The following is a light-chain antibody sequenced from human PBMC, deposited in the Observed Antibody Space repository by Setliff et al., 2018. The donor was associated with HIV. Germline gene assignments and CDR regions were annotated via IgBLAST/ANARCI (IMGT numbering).Light chain of an antibody. CDR3: QAWDSSSYV. V-gene: IGLV3-1*01. Sequence: SSELTQPPSVSVSPGQTASITCSGDALGDKFTSWYQQHPGQSPILLIYQDTRRPSGIPERFSGSNSGNTATLTISGTQAMDEADYYCQAWDSSSYVFGTGTKGTVL. CDR2: QDT. J-gene: IGLJ1*01. CDR1: ALGDKF.